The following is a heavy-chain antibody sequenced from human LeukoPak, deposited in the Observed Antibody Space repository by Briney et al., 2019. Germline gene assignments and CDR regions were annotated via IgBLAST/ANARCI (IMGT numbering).Heavy chain of an antibody. CDR3: AKEGTPHVSTWYDL. CDR1: GFTFSGYA. J-gene: IGHJ5*02. CDR2: ISGSGGST. D-gene: IGHD3-10*01. Sequence: GGSLRLSCAASGFTFSGYAMSWVRQAPGKGLEWVSTISGSGGSTYYADSLKGRFIISRDNPRNTLYLQMNILRTEDTAVYYCAKEGTPHVSTWYDLWGQGTQVIVSS. V-gene: IGHV3-23*01.